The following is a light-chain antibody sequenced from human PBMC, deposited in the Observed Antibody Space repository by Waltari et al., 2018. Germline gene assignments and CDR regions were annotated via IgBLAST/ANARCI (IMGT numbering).Light chain of an antibody. V-gene: IGKV1-9*01. Sequence: DIQVTQSPSSLSASIGDKVTITCRASQDINNALAWYQQRPGKAPKLLIYAASNLHSGVPSRFRGSGSGTDFTLTISSLQPEDFAVYYCQQRNYYPLTFGPGTILDIK. J-gene: IGKJ3*01. CDR2: AAS. CDR3: QQRNYYPLT. CDR1: QDINNA.